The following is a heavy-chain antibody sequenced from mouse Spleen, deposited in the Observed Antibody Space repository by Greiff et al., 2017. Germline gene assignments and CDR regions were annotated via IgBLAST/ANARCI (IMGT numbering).Heavy chain of an antibody. J-gene: IGHJ2*01. CDR2: IYPGDGDT. D-gene: IGHD2-3*01. CDR3: ARWGDGYWNY. V-gene: IGHV1-82*01. Sequence: QVQLQQSGPELVKPGASVKISCKASGYAFSSSWMNWVKQRPGKGLEWIGRIYPGDGDTNYNGKFKGKATLTADKSSSTAYMQLSSLTSEDSAVYFCARWGDGYWNYWGQGTTLTVSS. CDR1: GYAFSSSW.